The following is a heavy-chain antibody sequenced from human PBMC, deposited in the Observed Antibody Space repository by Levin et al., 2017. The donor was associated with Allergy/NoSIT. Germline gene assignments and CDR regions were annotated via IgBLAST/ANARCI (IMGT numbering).Heavy chain of an antibody. CDR1: GFSLSTSGMC. J-gene: IGHJ5*02. Sequence: SGPTLVKPTQTLTLTCTFSGFSLSTSGMCVSWIRQPPGKALEWLALIDWDDDKYYSTSLKTRLTISKDTSKNQVVLTMTNMDPVDTATYYCARVRLDHRGAVAGIEGGWFDPWGQGTLVTVSS. CDR3: ARVRLDHRGAVAGIEGGWFDP. V-gene: IGHV2-70*01. CDR2: IDWDDDK. D-gene: IGHD6-19*01.